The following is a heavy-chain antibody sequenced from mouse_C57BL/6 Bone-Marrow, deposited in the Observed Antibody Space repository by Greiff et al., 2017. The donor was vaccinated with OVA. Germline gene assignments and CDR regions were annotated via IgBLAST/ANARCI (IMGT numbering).Heavy chain of an antibody. J-gene: IGHJ1*03. CDR1: GFNIKDDY. CDR3: TAYYSNCPYWYFDV. V-gene: IGHV14-4*01. Sequence: DVKLQESGAELVRPGASVKLSCTASGFNIKDDYMHWVKQRPEQGLEWIGWIDPENGDTEYASKFQGKATITADTSSNTAYLQLSSLTSEDTAVYYCTAYYSNCPYWYFDVWGTGTTVTVSS. CDR2: IDPENGDT. D-gene: IGHD2-5*01.